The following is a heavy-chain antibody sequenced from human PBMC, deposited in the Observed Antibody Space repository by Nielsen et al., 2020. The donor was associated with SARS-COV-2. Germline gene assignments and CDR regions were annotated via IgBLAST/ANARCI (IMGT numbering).Heavy chain of an antibody. CDR2: IDPSDSYT. D-gene: IGHD4-17*01. J-gene: IGHJ4*02. CDR3: ARHYGPTDY. V-gene: IGHV5-10-1*01. CDR1: GYSFTSYW. Sequence: GESLKISCKASGYSFTSYWISWVRQMPGKGLEWMGRIDPSDSYTNYSQSFQGHVTISADKSSSTAYLQWTSLKASDTAMYYCARHYGPTDYWGQGTLVTVSS.